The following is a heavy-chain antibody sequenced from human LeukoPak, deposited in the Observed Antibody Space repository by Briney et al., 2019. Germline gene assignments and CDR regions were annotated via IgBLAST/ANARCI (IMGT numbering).Heavy chain of an antibody. CDR1: GFTFSSYW. V-gene: IGHV3-7*03. CDR3: AREGYYDFWSGYLIDY. CDR2: IKQDGSEK. J-gene: IGHJ4*02. D-gene: IGHD3-3*01. Sequence: GGSLRLSCAASGFTFSSYWTSWVRQAPGKGLEWVANIKQDGSEKYYVDSVKGRFTISRDNAKNSLYLQMNSLRAEDTAVYYCAREGYYDFWSGYLIDYWGQGTLVTVSS.